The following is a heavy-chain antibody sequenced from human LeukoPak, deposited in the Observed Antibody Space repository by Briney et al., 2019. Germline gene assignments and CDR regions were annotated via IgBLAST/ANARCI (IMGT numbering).Heavy chain of an antibody. D-gene: IGHD3-9*01. V-gene: IGHV3-66*01. Sequence: GGSLRLSCAASGFTVSSNYMSWVRQAPGKGLEWVSVIYSGGSTYYADSVKGRFTISRDNSKNTLYLQMNSLRAEDTAVYYYARARYYDILTGYHYYFDYWGQGTLVTVSS. CDR2: IYSGGST. J-gene: IGHJ4*02. CDR3: ARARYYDILTGYHYYFDY. CDR1: GFTVSSNY.